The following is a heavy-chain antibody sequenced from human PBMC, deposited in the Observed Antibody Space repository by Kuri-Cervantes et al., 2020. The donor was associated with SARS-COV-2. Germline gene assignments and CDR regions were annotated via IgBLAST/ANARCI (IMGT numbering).Heavy chain of an antibody. J-gene: IGHJ4*02. CDR3: AKDIWSSSSGPLDY. CDR2: ISYDGSNK. CDR1: GFTFSSYA. V-gene: IGHV3-30-3*01. D-gene: IGHD6-6*01. Sequence: GGSLRLSCAASGFTFSSYAMHWVRQAPGKGLEWVAVISYDGSNKYYADSVKGRFTISRDNSKNSLYLQMNSLRTEDTALYYCAKDIWSSSSGPLDYWGQGTLVTVSS.